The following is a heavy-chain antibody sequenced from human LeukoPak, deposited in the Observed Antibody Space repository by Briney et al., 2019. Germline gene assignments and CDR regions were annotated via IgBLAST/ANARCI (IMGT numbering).Heavy chain of an antibody. CDR3: ARDQDTAMVLDAFDI. CDR1: GFTFSSYS. V-gene: IGHV3-48*01. Sequence: KPGGSLRLSCAASGFTFSSYSMNWVRQAPGKGLEWVSYISSNSSTIYYADSVKGRFTISRDNAKNSLYLQMNSLRAEDTAVYYCARDQDTAMVLDAFDIWGQGTMVTVSS. CDR2: ISSNSSTI. D-gene: IGHD5-18*01. J-gene: IGHJ3*02.